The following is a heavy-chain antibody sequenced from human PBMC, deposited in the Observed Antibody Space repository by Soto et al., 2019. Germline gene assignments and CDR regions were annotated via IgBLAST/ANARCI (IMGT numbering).Heavy chain of an antibody. CDR3: AGAPFSGYSYGCDY. D-gene: IGHD5-18*01. Sequence: PSETLSLTCTVSVDSISSGDYYLTWIRQHPGQGLEWIGNIYYSWSTYYNPSLKSRVTISEDTSKHQFFLNLSSVTAADTAVYYFAGAPFSGYSYGCDYWGEGTLVTVSS. CDR1: VDSISSGDYY. V-gene: IGHV4-31*02. J-gene: IGHJ4*02. CDR2: IYYSWST.